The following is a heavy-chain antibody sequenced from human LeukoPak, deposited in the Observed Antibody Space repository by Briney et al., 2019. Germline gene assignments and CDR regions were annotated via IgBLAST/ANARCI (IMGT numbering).Heavy chain of an antibody. CDR2: LTADGITI. Sequence: GGSLRLSCAASGFSFSTCAMNWVRQAPGKGLEWVSSLTADGITIFYADSVRGRFTISRDNSKNTLFLQMDDLRAEDTALYYCAKDLLIGVIKNFDYWGQGTLVSVSP. V-gene: IGHV3-23*01. CDR1: GFSFSTCA. J-gene: IGHJ4*02. D-gene: IGHD3-3*01. CDR3: AKDLLIGVIKNFDY.